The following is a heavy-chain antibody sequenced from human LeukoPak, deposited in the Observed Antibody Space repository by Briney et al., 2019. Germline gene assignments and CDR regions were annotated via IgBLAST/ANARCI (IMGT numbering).Heavy chain of an antibody. Sequence: SETLSLTCTVSGGSISSSSYYWGWIRQPPGKGLEWIGSIYYSGSTYYNPSLKSRVTISVDTSKNQFSLKLSSVTAADTAVYYCARSRGSSWYSAGKNWFDPWGQGTLVTVFS. V-gene: IGHV4-39*01. J-gene: IGHJ5*02. D-gene: IGHD6-13*01. CDR2: IYYSGST. CDR3: ARSRGSSWYSAGKNWFDP. CDR1: GGSISSSSYY.